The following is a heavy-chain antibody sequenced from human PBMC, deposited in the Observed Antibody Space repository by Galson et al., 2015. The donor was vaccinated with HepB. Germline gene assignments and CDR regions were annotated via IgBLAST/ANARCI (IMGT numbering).Heavy chain of an antibody. V-gene: IGHV3-21*01. CDR3: ARASYCSSSSCYLGY. Sequence: SLRLSCAASGFIFNGYSMNWVRQAPGKGLEWVASVTSNSVYTYYADSVKGRFTLSRDNAKNTLSLQMNSLRAEDTGVYYCARASYCSSSSCYLGYWGQGALVTVSS. CDR2: VTSNSVYT. CDR1: GFIFNGYS. J-gene: IGHJ4*02. D-gene: IGHD2-2*01.